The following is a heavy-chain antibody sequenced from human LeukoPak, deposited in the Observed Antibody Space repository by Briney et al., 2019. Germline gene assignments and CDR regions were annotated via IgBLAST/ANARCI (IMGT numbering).Heavy chain of an antibody. D-gene: IGHD6-19*01. Sequence: PGGSLRLSCAASGFTFSSYSMNWVRQAPGKGLEWVSSISSSSSYIYYADSVKGRFTISRDNAKNSLYLQMNSLRAEDTAVYYCARGVDILGYSSGWYWSKDSYYYYMDVWGKGTTVTVSS. J-gene: IGHJ6*03. CDR3: ARGVDILGYSSGWYWSKDSYYYYMDV. CDR2: ISSSSSYI. CDR1: GFTFSSYS. V-gene: IGHV3-21*01.